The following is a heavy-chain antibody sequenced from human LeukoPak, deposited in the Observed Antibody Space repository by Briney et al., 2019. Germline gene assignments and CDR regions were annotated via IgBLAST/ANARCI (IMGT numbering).Heavy chain of an antibody. V-gene: IGHV3-7*01. CDR2: IKQDGSEK. J-gene: IGHJ4*02. Sequence: PGGSLRLSCAASGFTFNNYWMTWVRQAPGKGLEWVANIKQDGSEKFYVDSVKGRFTISRDIAKNSLYLQMNSLRAEDTAVYYCARLYLPATRFDYWGQGTLVTVSS. CDR3: ARLYLPATRFDY. D-gene: IGHD5-24*01. CDR1: GFTFNNYW.